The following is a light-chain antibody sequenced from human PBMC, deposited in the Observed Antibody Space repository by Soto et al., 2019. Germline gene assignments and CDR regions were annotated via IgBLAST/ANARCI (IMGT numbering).Light chain of an antibody. V-gene: IGLV2-14*01. CDR1: SSDVGGYNY. CDR3: SSYTSSSTLYV. CDR2: DVS. Sequence: QSVLTQPASVSGSPAQSITISCTGTSSDVGGYNYVSWYQQHPGKAPKLMIYDVSNRPSGVSNRFSGSKSGNTASLTISGLQAEDEADYYCSSYTSSSTLYVYVTGTKVTVL. J-gene: IGLJ1*01.